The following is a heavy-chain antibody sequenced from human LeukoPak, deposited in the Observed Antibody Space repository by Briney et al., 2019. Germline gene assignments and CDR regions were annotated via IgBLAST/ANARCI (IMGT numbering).Heavy chain of an antibody. J-gene: IGHJ4*02. CDR3: AKAWAVTYVGGVDY. D-gene: IGHD4-17*01. CDR1: GFTFSSYA. CDR2: IRGSSRNT. V-gene: IGHV3-23*01. Sequence: PGGSLRLSCAASGFTFSSYAMSWVRQAPGKGLEWVSTIRGSSRNTFYADSVKGRFTISRDNSKNTLYLQMNSLRAEDTAVFYCAKAWAVTYVGGVDYWGQGTLVT.